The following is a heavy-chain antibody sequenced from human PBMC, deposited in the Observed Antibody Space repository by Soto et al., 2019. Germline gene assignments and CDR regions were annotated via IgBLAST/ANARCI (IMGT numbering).Heavy chain of an antibody. D-gene: IGHD2-2*01. V-gene: IGHV3-7*03. Sequence: GSLRLSCAASGFTFSGYWMAWVRQAPGKGLEWVASIKQDESEKFYVDSAKGRFTISRDNAKKTVYLQMNGLRAEDTAVYYCARDPGPRAAAIRGLGWFDPWGQGTLVTVSS. CDR1: GFTFSGYW. CDR3: ARDPGPRAAAIRGLGWFDP. CDR2: IKQDESEK. J-gene: IGHJ5*02.